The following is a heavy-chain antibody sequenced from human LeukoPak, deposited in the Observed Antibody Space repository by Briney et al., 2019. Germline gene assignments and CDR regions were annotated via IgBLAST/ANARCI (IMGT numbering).Heavy chain of an antibody. J-gene: IGHJ4*02. CDR2: INFSGGTK. V-gene: IGHV3-23*01. CDR3: ARHRDDYTGYDS. Sequence: PGGSLRLSCAASGFTFDRHAMCWVRQAPGKGLEWVSAINFSGGTKYYADSVKGRISISRDNFKNTLYLQMNSLRAEDTAVYYCARHRDDYTGYDSWGQGTLVTVSS. CDR1: GFTFDRHA. D-gene: IGHD4-4*01.